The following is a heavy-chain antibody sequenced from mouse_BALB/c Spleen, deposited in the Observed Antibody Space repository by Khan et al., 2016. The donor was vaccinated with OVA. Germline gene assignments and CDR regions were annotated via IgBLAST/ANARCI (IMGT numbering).Heavy chain of an antibody. J-gene: IGHJ3*01. V-gene: IGHV1-77*01. CDR1: GYTFTDYN. Sequence: QVQLQQSGAELARPGASVKLSCKASGYTFTDYNINWVKQRTGQGLEWIGEIYPGSNNTYYNEKFKSKATLTADKSSSTAYMQLSSLTSEDSAVYFGAREWGAWFPYWGQGTLVTVSA. CDR3: AREWGAWFPY. CDR2: IYPGSNNT.